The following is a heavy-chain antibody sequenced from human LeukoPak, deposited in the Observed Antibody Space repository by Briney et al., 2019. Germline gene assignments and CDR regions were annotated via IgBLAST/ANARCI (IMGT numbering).Heavy chain of an antibody. V-gene: IGHV3-23*01. CDR1: GFTFSSYA. CDR3: AKDAAPTTVTTKFYLPVDY. D-gene: IGHD4-11*01. J-gene: IGHJ4*02. Sequence: PGGSLRLSCAASGFTFSSYAMSWVRQAPGKGLEWASAISGSGGSTYYADSVKGRFTISRDNSKNTLYLQMNSLRAEDTAVYYCAKDAAPTTVTTKFYLPVDYWGQGTLVTVSS. CDR2: ISGSGGST.